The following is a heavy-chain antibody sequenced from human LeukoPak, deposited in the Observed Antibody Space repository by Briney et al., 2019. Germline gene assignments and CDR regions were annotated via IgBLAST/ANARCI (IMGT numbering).Heavy chain of an antibody. CDR2: IYYSGST. Sequence: SETLSLTCTVSGGSISSYYWSWIRQPPGKGLEWIGYIYYSGSTNYNPSLKSRVTISVDTSKNQFSLQLNSVTPEDTAVYYCARNVRLGSGELSFAPFKNWFDPWGQGTLVTVSS. J-gene: IGHJ5*02. CDR1: GGSISSYY. CDR3: ARNVRLGSGELSFAPFKNWFDP. D-gene: IGHD3-16*02. V-gene: IGHV4-59*12.